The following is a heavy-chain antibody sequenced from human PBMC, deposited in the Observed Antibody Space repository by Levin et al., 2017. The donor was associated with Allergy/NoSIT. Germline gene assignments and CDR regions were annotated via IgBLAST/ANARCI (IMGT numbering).Heavy chain of an antibody. D-gene: IGHD2-2*01. CDR3: AKMDCSSINCYPDF. V-gene: IGHV3-9*01. CDR2: ISWNSGSI. CDR1: GFSFDDYA. Sequence: GGSLRLSCAVSGFSFDDYAMHWVRQAPGKGLEWVSGISWNSGSIIYSDSVKGRFTISRDNAKNSLSLQMNSLRVEDTALYYCAKMDCSSINCYPDFWGQGTRVTVSS. J-gene: IGHJ4*02.